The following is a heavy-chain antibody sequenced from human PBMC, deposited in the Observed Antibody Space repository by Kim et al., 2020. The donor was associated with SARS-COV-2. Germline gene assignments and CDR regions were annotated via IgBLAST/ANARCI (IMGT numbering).Heavy chain of an antibody. CDR3: ARVYMAYCGGDCSLYWYFDL. Sequence: SVKVSCKASGGTFSSYAISWVRQAPGQGLEWMGGIIPIFGTANYAQKFQGRVTITADESTSTAYMELSSLRSEDTAVYYCARVYMAYCGGDCSLYWYFDLWGRGTLVTVSS. J-gene: IGHJ2*01. CDR1: GGTFSSYA. CDR2: IIPIFGTA. V-gene: IGHV1-69*13. D-gene: IGHD2-21*01.